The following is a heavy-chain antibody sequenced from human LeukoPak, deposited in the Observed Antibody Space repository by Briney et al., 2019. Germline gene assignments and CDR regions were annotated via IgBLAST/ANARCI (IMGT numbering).Heavy chain of an antibody. J-gene: IGHJ6*03. V-gene: IGHV3-30*04. CDR3: ARGSYMDV. CDR2: ISYDGSNK. CDR1: GSTLGSYA. Sequence: QSGGSRRPSWPPSGSTLGSYAMHWVRQPPGKGLEWVAVISYDGSNKYYADSVKGRFTISRDNSKNTLYLQMNSLRAEDTAVYYCARGSYMDVWGKGTTVTVSS.